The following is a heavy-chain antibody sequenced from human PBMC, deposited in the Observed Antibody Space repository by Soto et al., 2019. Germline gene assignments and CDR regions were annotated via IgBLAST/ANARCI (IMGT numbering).Heavy chain of an antibody. J-gene: IGHJ4*02. Sequence: ASVKVSCKASGYTFTSYGISWVRQAPGQGLEWMGWISAYNGNTNYAQKLQGRVTMTTDTSTSTAYMELRSLRSDDTAVYYCARADEFYDFWSGYGSFDYCGQGTLVTVSS. V-gene: IGHV1-18*01. D-gene: IGHD3-3*01. CDR3: ARADEFYDFWSGYGSFDY. CDR1: GYTFTSYG. CDR2: ISAYNGNT.